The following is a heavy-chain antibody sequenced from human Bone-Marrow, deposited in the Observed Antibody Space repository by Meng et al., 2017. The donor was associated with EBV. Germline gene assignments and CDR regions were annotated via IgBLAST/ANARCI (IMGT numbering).Heavy chain of an antibody. CDR2: ISYDGGTT. CDR1: GFTFSSYA. J-gene: IGHJ5*02. V-gene: IGHV3-30*04. D-gene: IGHD3-10*01. CDR3: TTENYYGSGSNWFDP. Sequence: QVQLVESGGGVVQPGRSLRLSCAASGFTFSSYAMHWVRQAPGKGLEWVAVISYDGGTTDYAAPVKGRFTISRDDSKNTLYLQMNSLKTEDTAVYYCTTENYYGSGSNWFDPWGQGTLVTVSS.